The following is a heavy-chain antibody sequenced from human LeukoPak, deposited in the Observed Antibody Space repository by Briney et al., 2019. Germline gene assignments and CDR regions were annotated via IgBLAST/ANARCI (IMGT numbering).Heavy chain of an antibody. CDR2: IKGHGAAT. J-gene: IGHJ4*02. CDR3: AKDRGPVKWELG. V-gene: IGHV3-23*01. CDR1: GFTFSSHA. D-gene: IGHD1-26*01. Sequence: GGSLRLSCTPSGFTFSSHAMSWVRQAPGKGLEWVSGIKGHGAATYYGDSVKGRFTISRDNSKNTLYLQMNSLRAEDTAVYYCAKDRGPVKWELGWGQGTLVTVSS.